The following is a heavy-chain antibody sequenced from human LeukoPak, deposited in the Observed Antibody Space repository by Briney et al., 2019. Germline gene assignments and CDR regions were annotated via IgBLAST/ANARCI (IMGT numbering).Heavy chain of an antibody. CDR1: GYTFTSYY. CDR3: AILGSHYYDSSGSGDY. Sequence: GASVKVSCKASGYTFTSYYMHWVRQAPGQGLEWMGIINPGGGSTSYAQKFQGRVTMTRDTSTSTVYMELSSLRSEDTAVYYCAILGSHYYDSSGSGDYWGQGTLVTVSS. J-gene: IGHJ4*02. V-gene: IGHV1-46*01. D-gene: IGHD3-22*01. CDR2: INPGGGST.